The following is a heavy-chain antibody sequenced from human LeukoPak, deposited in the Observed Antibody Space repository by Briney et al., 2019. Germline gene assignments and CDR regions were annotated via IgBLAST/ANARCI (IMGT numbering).Heavy chain of an antibody. CDR3: AREKNLGT. CDR1: GFAFGSYW. D-gene: IGHD1-14*01. V-gene: IGHV3-7*05. J-gene: IGHJ4*02. CDR2: IKEDGSDK. Sequence: GGSLRLSCAASGFAFGSYWMSWVRQAPGKRLEWVATIKEDGSDKYYVDSVKGRFTISRDNVKNSVYLQMNSLRAEDTAVYYCAREKNLGTWGQGTLVTVSS.